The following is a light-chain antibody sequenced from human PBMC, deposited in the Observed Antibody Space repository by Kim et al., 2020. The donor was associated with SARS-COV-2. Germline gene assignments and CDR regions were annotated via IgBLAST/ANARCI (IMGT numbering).Light chain of an antibody. CDR3: TAWDGSLNGQV. V-gene: IGLV1-44*01. CDR2: SNN. J-gene: IGLJ3*02. Sequence: GQRVTISCSGSSSNIGGHTVNWYQQFPGTTPQLLIYSNNQRPSGVPDRFSGSKSGTSASLAISGLQSEDEADYYCTAWDGSLNGQVFGGGTQLTVL. CDR1: SSNIGGHT.